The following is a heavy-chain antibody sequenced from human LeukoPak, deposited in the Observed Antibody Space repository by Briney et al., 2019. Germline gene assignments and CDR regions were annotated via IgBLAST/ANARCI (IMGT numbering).Heavy chain of an antibody. CDR1: GGSISSGGYY. CDR2: IYYSGST. D-gene: IGHD6-6*01. Sequence: PSETLSLTCTVSGGSISSGGYYWSWIRQHPGKGLEWIGCIYYSGSTYYNPSLKSRVTISVDTSKNQFSLKLSSVTAADTAVYYCARVSSSSYYYYGMDVWGQGTTVTVSS. CDR3: ARVSSSSYYYYGMDV. J-gene: IGHJ6*02. V-gene: IGHV4-31*03.